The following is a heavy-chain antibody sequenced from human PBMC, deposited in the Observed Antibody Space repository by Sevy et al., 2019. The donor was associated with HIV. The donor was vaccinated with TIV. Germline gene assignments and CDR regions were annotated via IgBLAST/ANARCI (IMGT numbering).Heavy chain of an antibody. CDR1: GITFSSHA. D-gene: IGHD4-17*01. Sequence: GGSLRLSCAASGITFSSHAMHWVRQAPGKGLEWVTIISYDGSNKYYADSVKGRFTISRDNSKNTLYLQMNSLRAEDTAVYYCARADDGDYSGEFDYWGQGTLVTVSS. V-gene: IGHV3-30-3*01. CDR3: ARADDGDYSGEFDY. CDR2: ISYDGSNK. J-gene: IGHJ4*02.